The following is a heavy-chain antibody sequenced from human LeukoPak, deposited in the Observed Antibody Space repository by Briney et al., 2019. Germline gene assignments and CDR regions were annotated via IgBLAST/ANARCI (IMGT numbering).Heavy chain of an antibody. Sequence: PSETLSLTCTVSGGSINSSSYYWGWIRQPAGKGLEWIGRIYTSGSTNYNPSLKSRVTMSVDTSKNQFSLKLSSVTAADTAVYYCARERDYDFWSGYYTSLYYYYGMDVWGQGTTVTVSS. CDR2: IYTSGST. CDR3: ARERDYDFWSGYYTSLYYYYGMDV. D-gene: IGHD3-3*01. V-gene: IGHV4-4*07. J-gene: IGHJ6*02. CDR1: GGSINSSSYY.